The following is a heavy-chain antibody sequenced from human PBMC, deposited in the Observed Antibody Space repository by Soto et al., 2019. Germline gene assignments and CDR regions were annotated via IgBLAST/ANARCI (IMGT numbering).Heavy chain of an antibody. CDR2: ISSSGAT. V-gene: IGHV4-30-4*01. Sequence: QSLTCTVSEESIIGGDHYWSRIQQPPGKGLEWLGYISSSGATYSSPSLKSRVTLLLGTSKNQFSLQMTSVTAADTATYFCAHSDGGYEIIYFDFWGQGIPVTVSS. CDR3: AHSDGGYEIIYFDF. D-gene: IGHD5-12*01. CDR1: EESIIGGDHY. J-gene: IGHJ4*02.